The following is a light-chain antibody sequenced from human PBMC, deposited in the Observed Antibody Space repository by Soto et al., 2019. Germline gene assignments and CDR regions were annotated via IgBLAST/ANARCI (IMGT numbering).Light chain of an antibody. Sequence: EIVLTQSPATLSLSPGERATLSCRASQSVSSYLAWYQQKPGQAPRLLIYDASNRATGIPARFSGSGSGPGFTLTISSLEPEDCAVYYCQQRSNWPITFGQGTRLEIK. CDR2: DAS. CDR3: QQRSNWPIT. J-gene: IGKJ5*01. CDR1: QSVSSY. V-gene: IGKV3-11*01.